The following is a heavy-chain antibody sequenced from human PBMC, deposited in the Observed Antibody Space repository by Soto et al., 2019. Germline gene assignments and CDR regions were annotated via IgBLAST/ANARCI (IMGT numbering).Heavy chain of an antibody. V-gene: IGHV1-18*01. CDR3: ARASGYLAHSPSVAYFDP. J-gene: IGHJ5*02. CDR1: GYTSTNYG. CDR2: ISVYSGKT. Sequence: QVQLVQSGTEVKKPGASLKVSCKASGYTSTNYGIAWVRQAPGQGLEWMGWISVYSGKTNYAQNVQVRLTMTTDTSTRTAYMELTNLRSDATAVYYCARASGYLAHSPSVAYFDPWCQGTLVTVSS. D-gene: IGHD6-25*01.